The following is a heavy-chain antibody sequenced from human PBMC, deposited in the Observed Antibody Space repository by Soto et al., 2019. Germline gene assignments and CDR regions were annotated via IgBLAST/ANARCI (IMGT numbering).Heavy chain of an antibody. CDR2: INPNSGGT. J-gene: IGHJ6*02. CDR1: GYTFTGYY. CDR3: ARGADSSSWYMDYYYYGMDV. D-gene: IGHD6-13*01. V-gene: IGHV1-2*04. Sequence: ASVEVSCKASGYTFTGYYMHWVLQAPGEGLEWMGWINPNSGGTNYAQKFQGWVTMTRDTSISTAYMELSRLRSDDTAVYYCARGADSSSWYMDYYYYGMDVWGQGTTVTVSS.